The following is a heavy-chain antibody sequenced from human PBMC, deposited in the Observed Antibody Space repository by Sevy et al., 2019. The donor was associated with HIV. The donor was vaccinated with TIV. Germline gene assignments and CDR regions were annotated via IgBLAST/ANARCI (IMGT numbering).Heavy chain of an antibody. J-gene: IGHJ4*02. Sequence: GGSLRLSCAASGFTFSSYAMHWVRQVPGKGLEWVAVISSDGTNKEYADSVKGRLTISRDNSKNTLFLQMTTLRAEDTAVYYCAKAHYDYIWGSYRLDYWGQGTLVTVSS. CDR2: ISSDGTNK. CDR3: AKAHYDYIWGSYRLDY. CDR1: GFTFSSYA. D-gene: IGHD3-16*02. V-gene: IGHV3-30*04.